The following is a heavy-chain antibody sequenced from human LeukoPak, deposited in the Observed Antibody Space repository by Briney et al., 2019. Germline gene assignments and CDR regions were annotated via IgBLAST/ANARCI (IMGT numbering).Heavy chain of an antibody. Sequence: ASVKVSCKASGYTFTTYNINWVRQAPGQGLEWMGIINPSGGSTSYAQKFQGRVTMTRDMSTSTVYMELSSLRSEDTAVYYCARVGLWPYNWFDPWGQGTLVTVSS. CDR2: INPSGGST. V-gene: IGHV1-46*01. CDR3: ARVGLWPYNWFDP. CDR1: GYTFTTYN. J-gene: IGHJ5*02. D-gene: IGHD4/OR15-4a*01.